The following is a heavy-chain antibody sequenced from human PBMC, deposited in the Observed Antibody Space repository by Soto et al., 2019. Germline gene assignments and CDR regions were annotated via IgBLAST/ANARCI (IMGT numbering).Heavy chain of an antibody. V-gene: IGHV1-58*01. CDR3: ARQYYYDSSGYLFDY. Sequence: SVKVSCKASGFTFTSSAVQWVRQARGQRLEWIGWIVVGSGNTNYAQKFQERVTITRDMSTSTAYMELSSLRSEDTAVYYCARQYYYDSSGYLFDYWGQGTLVTVSS. CDR2: IVVGSGNT. J-gene: IGHJ4*02. CDR1: GFTFTSSA. D-gene: IGHD3-22*01.